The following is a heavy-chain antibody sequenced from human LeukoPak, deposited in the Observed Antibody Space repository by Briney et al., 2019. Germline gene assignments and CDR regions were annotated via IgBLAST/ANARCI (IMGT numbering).Heavy chain of an antibody. V-gene: IGHV1-46*01. J-gene: IGHJ4*02. CDR3: ARVPRGGATFVFDY. Sequence: GASVKVSCKAFGYTFTSNYMHWVRQAPGQGPEWMGVISPSGGSTTYAQKFQGRVTLTRDMSTSTDYLELSSLRSEDTAVYYCARVPRGGATFVFDYWGQGTLVTVSS. D-gene: IGHD1-26*01. CDR1: GYTFTSNY. CDR2: ISPSGGST.